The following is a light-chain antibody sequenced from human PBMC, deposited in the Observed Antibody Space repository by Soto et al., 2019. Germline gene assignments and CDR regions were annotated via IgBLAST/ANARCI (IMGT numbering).Light chain of an antibody. CDR1: NIGRKS. V-gene: IGLV3-21*01. CDR3: QVWDSTSDHRV. CDR2: YDS. J-gene: IGLJ7*01. Sequence: SYELTQPPSVSVAPGETARITCGGDNIGRKSLHWFQQKPGQAPILVIYYDSDRPSGIPERFSGSNSGNMATLSIRRVEAGDEADYYCQVWDSTSDHRVFGGGTQLTVL.